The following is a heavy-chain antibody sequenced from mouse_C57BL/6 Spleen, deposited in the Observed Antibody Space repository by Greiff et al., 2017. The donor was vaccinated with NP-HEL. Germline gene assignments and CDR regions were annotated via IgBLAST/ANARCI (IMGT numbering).Heavy chain of an antibody. Sequence: EVKLVESGPELVKPGASVKISCKASGYSFTDYNMNWVKQSNGKSLEWIGVINPNYGTTSYNQKFKGKGTLTVDQSSSTAYMQLNSLTSEDSAVYYCARPYYDPTWFAYWGQGTLVTVSA. CDR1: GYSFTDYN. V-gene: IGHV1-39*01. J-gene: IGHJ3*01. D-gene: IGHD2-10*01. CDR2: INPNYGTT. CDR3: ARPYYDPTWFAY.